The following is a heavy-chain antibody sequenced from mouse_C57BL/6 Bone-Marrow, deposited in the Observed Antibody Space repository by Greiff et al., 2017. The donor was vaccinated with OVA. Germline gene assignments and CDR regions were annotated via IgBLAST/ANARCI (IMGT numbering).Heavy chain of an antibody. J-gene: IGHJ4*01. CDR2: ISDGGSYT. CDR1: GFTFSSYA. CDR3: ARDKTTVVAKGLYYYAMDY. Sequence: EVKLMESGGGLVKPGGSLKLSCAASGFTFSSYAMSWVRQTPEKRLEWVATISDGGSYTYYPDNVKGRFTISRDNAKNNLYLQMSHLKSEDTAMYYCARDKTTVVAKGLYYYAMDYWGQGTSVTVSS. V-gene: IGHV5-4*01. D-gene: IGHD1-1*01.